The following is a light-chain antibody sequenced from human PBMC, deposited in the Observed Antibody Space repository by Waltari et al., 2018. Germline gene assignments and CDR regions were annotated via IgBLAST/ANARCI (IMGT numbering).Light chain of an antibody. CDR1: QSISSY. Sequence: DIQMTQSPSSLPASVGDRVTITCRASQSISSYLNWYQQKPGKAPKLLIYAASSLYSGVPSRFSCSGSGTDCTLTISSLQPEDFATYYCQESYSNMWTFGQGTKVEI. CDR2: AAS. V-gene: IGKV1-39*01. CDR3: QESYSNMWT. J-gene: IGKJ1*01.